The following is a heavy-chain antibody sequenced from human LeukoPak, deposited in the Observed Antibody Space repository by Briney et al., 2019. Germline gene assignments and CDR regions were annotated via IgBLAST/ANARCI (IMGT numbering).Heavy chain of an antibody. CDR1: GFGFSTYW. J-gene: IGHJ4*02. V-gene: IGHV3-7*03. D-gene: IGHD6-19*01. CDR3: ARDPSGSSGGWYYFDY. CDR2: IKGDGSES. Sequence: QPGGSLRLSCAASGFGFSTYWMNWVRHVPGRGLEWVAIIKGDGSESHYVDSVKGRFTISRDNDQNSLCLQMNSLRAEDTAVYYCARDPSGSSGGWYYFDYWGQGALVTVSS.